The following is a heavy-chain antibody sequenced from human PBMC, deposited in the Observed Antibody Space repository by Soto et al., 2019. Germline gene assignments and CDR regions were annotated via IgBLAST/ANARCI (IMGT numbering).Heavy chain of an antibody. V-gene: IGHV4-31*01. CDR3: ARYSSSWYGKVDY. Sequence: QVQLQESGPGLVKPSQTLSLTCTVSGGSISSGGYYWSWIRQHPGKGLEWIGYIYYSGSTYYNPSIKSLVTISVDTSKNPFSLKLSSVTAADTAVYYCARYSSSWYGKVDYWGQGTLVTVSS. CDR2: IYYSGST. CDR1: GGSISSGGYY. J-gene: IGHJ4*02. D-gene: IGHD6-13*01.